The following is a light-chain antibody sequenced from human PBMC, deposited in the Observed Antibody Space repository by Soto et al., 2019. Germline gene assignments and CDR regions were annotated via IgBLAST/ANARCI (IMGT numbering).Light chain of an antibody. J-gene: IGKJ2*01. CDR1: QSISSW. CDR3: QQYNSYPYT. Sequence: DIQMTQSPSTLSASVGDRVTITCRASQSISSWLAWYQQKPGKAPKLLIYKASSLESGVPSRFSGSGSGTEYTLTISSLQPDDFATYYCQQYNSYPYTFGQGTKLEIK. CDR2: KAS. V-gene: IGKV1-5*03.